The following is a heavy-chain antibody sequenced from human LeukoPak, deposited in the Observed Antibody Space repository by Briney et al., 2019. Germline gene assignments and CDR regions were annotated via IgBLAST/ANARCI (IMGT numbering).Heavy chain of an antibody. Sequence: GGSLRLSCAASGFTFNSYAMSWVRQAPGKGLEWVSDISGSGGSTYYADSVKGRFTISRDNSKNTLYLQMNSLRAEDTAVYCCATSSSGRKMVRGVFIITMNAFDIWGQGTMVTVSS. CDR2: ISGSGGST. J-gene: IGHJ3*02. CDR3: ATSSSGRKMVRGVFIITMNAFDI. D-gene: IGHD3-10*01. CDR1: GFTFNSYA. V-gene: IGHV3-23*01.